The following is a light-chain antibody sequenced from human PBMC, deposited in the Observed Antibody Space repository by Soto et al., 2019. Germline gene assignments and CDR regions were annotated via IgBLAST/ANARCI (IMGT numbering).Light chain of an antibody. CDR3: SSYTSSSTVV. CDR2: EVS. J-gene: IGLJ2*01. Sequence: QSALTQPPSASGPPGQSVTITCSGTSSDVGEENYVSWYQQHPGKVPKLILYEVSKRPSGVPDRFSGSRSGNTASLTVSGLQAEDEADYYCSSYTSSSTVVFGGGTKLTVL. CDR1: SSDVGEENY. V-gene: IGLV2-8*01.